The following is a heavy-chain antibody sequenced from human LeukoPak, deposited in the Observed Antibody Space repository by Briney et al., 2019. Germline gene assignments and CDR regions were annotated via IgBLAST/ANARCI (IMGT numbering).Heavy chain of an antibody. D-gene: IGHD6-19*01. CDR1: GYTFTGYY. J-gene: IGHJ5*02. CDR2: INPNSSGT. V-gene: IGHV1-2*02. Sequence: ASVKVSCKASGYTFTGYYMHWVRQAPGQGLEWMGWINPNSSGTNYAQKFQGRVTMTRNTSISTAYMELSRLRSDDTAVYYCARGDSSGWYVSRFDPWGQGTLVTVSS. CDR3: ARGDSSGWYVSRFDP.